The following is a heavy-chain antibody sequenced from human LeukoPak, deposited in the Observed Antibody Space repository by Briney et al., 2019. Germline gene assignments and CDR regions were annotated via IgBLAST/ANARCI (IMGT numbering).Heavy chain of an antibody. J-gene: IGHJ6*03. D-gene: IGHD6-19*01. CDR1: GGSISSSSYY. CDR3: AREAVAEGYYYYYMDV. Sequence: SETLSLTCTVSGGSISSSSYYWSWIRQPAGKGLEWFVRIYTSGSTNYNPSLKSRVTMSVDTSKNQFSLKLSSVTAADTAVYYCAREAVAEGYYYYYMDVWGKGTTVTVSS. V-gene: IGHV4-61*02. CDR2: IYTSGST.